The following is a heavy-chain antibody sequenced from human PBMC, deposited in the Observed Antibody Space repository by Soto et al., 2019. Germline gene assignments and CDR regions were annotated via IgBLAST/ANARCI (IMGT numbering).Heavy chain of an antibody. D-gene: IGHD5-18*01. CDR3: AKSGGGYSYSFDY. J-gene: IGHJ4*02. V-gene: IGHV3-30-3*02. Sequence: QVQLVESGGGVVQPGRSLRLSCEASGFTFSSYAMHWVRQAPGKGLEWVAVISYDGSNKYYADSVKGRFTISRDNSKNTLYLQMNSLRAEDTAVYYCAKSGGGYSYSFDYWGQGTLVTVSS. CDR1: GFTFSSYA. CDR2: ISYDGSNK.